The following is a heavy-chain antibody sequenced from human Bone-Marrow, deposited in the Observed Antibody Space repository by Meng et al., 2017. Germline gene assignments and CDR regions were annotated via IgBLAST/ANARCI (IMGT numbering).Heavy chain of an antibody. CDR1: GFTFSSYA. CDR3: ARLGYCSGGSCYPLDY. D-gene: IGHD2-15*01. CDR2: ISSSANTM. V-gene: IGHV3-48*03. J-gene: IGHJ4*02. Sequence: GESLKISCAASGFTFSSYAMHWVRQAPGKGLEWLSYISSSANTMFYADSVKGRFTISRNNAENSLYLQMNGLRAEDTAVYYCARLGYCSGGSCYPLDYWGQGVLVTVSS.